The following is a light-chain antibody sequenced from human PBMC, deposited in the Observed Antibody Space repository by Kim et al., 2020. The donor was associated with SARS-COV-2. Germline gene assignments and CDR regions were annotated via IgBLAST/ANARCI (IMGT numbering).Light chain of an antibody. CDR3: QSYDSNNWV. CDR2: EDN. V-gene: IGLV6-57*03. J-gene: IGLJ3*02. CDR1: NGSIASNY. Sequence: KTVTSSCTRSNGSIASNYVQWYHQRPGSAPTTVIYEDNQRPSGVPGRFSGSIDSSSNSASLTISGLKTEDEADFYCQSYDSNNWVFGGGTQLTVL.